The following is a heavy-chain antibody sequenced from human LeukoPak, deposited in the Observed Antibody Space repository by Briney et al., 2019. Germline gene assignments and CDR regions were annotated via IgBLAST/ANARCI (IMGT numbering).Heavy chain of an antibody. D-gene: IGHD6-13*01. CDR3: AGTIAAAGTGYYYYMDV. CDR1: GYTFTSYY. J-gene: IGHJ6*03. V-gene: IGHV1-46*01. Sequence: ASVKVSCKASGYTFTSYYMHWVRQAPGQGLEWMGIINPSSGSTSYAQKFQGRVTMTRDMSTSTVYMELSSLRSEDTAVYYCAGTIAAAGTGYYYYMDVWGKGTTVTVSS. CDR2: INPSSGST.